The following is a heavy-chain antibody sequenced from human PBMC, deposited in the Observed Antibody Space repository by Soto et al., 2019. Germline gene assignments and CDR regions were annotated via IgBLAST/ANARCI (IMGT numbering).Heavy chain of an antibody. D-gene: IGHD1-1*01. V-gene: IGHV1-8*01. J-gene: IGHJ6*02. CDR3: ARGVDAGVDV. CDR2: MSPNSGAT. CDR1: GYTFTTYD. Sequence: QVQLVQSGAEVTKPGASVKVPCRASGYTFTTYDINWVRQATGQGLEWMGWMSPNSGATGYAQKFQGRVTMTRDTSISTAYMELSNLRSEDTAIYYCARGVDAGVDVWGQGTTVTVSS.